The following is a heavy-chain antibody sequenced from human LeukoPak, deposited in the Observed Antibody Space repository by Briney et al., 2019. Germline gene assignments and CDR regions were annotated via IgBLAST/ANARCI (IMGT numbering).Heavy chain of an antibody. CDR3: ARENKATDGTGGYYYYYYGMDV. D-gene: IGHD1-1*01. CDR1: GGSINNCY. Sequence: PSKTLSLTCTASGGSINNCYWSWIRQPAGEGLEWIGRIHTSGSTNYNPSLKSRLTMSVDTSKNQVSLRLSSVTAADTAVYYCARENKATDGTGGYYYYYYGMDVWGQGTTVTVSS. CDR2: IHTSGST. V-gene: IGHV4-4*07. J-gene: IGHJ6*02.